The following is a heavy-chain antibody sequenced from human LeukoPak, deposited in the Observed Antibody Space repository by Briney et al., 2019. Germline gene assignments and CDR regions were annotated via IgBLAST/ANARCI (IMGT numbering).Heavy chain of an antibody. CDR2: IYYSGST. CDR3: ARASYGYGDDAFDI. D-gene: IGHD5-18*01. Sequence: PSETLSLTCTVSGGSISSYYWSWIRQPPGKGLEWIGYIYYSGSTNYNPSLKSRVTISVDTSKNQFSLKLSSVTAADTAVYYCARASYGYGDDAFDIWGQGTMVTVSS. V-gene: IGHV4-59*01. CDR1: GGSISSYY. J-gene: IGHJ3*02.